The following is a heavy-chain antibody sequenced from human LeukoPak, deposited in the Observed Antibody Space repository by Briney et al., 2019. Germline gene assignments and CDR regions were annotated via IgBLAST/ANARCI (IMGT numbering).Heavy chain of an antibody. V-gene: IGHV3-30*18. CDR3: AKDMSYSSGWYDFDY. J-gene: IGHJ4*02. CDR2: ISYDGSNK. CDR1: GFTFSSYG. D-gene: IGHD6-19*01. Sequence: GRSLRLSCAASGFTFSSYGMHWVRQAPGKGLEWVVIISYDGSNKYYADSVKGRFTISRDNSKNTLYLQMNSLRAEDTAVYYCAKDMSYSSGWYDFDYWGQGTLVTVSS.